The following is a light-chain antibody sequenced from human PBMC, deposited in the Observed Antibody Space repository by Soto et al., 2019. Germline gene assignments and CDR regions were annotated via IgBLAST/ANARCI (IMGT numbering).Light chain of an antibody. CDR1: QSISNH. V-gene: IGKV1-39*01. J-gene: IGKJ3*01. Sequence: DIQMTQSPSSLSASVEDRVIITCRASQSISNHLNWYQQKPRKAPKLLIYGASRLQSGVPSRFSGSGSGTNFTLTIGNLQPEDFASYYCQQSYSTPRITFGPGTTVDIK. CDR2: GAS. CDR3: QQSYSTPRIT.